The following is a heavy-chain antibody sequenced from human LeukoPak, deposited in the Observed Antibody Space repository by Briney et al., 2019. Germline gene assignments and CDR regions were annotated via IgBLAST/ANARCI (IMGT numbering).Heavy chain of an antibody. J-gene: IGHJ6*03. CDR2: IYTSGST. CDR1: GGSFSSYY. CDR3: ARDVSDYGGNYYFYYYMDV. Sequence: SETLSLPCTVSGGSFSSYYWRWIRQPAGKGLEWSGRIYTSGSTHYNPSLERRVTMSVDTSKNQFSLKPSSVTAADTAVYYCARDVSDYGGNYYFYYYMDVWGKGTTVTVSS. D-gene: IGHD4-23*01. V-gene: IGHV4-4*07.